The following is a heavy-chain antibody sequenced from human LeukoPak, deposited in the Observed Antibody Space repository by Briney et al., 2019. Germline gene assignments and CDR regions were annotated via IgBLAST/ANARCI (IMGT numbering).Heavy chain of an antibody. CDR1: GGSFSGYY. J-gene: IGHJ4*02. CDR2: VYYSGST. Sequence: SETLSLTCAVYGGSFSGYYWSWIRQPPGKGLEWIGSVYYSGSTYYNPSLKSRVTVSVDPSKFQFSLELTSVAATDTAVYFCARHAAAFYFDYWGQGTLLTVSS. V-gene: IGHV4-34*01. D-gene: IGHD2-2*01. CDR3: ARHAAAFYFDY.